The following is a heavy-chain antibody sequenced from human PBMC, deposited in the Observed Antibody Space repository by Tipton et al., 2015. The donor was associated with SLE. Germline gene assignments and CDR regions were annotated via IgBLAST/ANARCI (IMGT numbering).Heavy chain of an antibody. CDR3: AKDGEYDFWSGYLYYFDY. V-gene: IGHV3-23*01. J-gene: IGHJ4*02. Sequence: GSLRLSCAASGFTFSSYAMSWVRQAPGKGLEWVSAISGSGGSTYYADSVKGRFTISRDNSKNTLYLQMNSLRAEDTAVYYCAKDGEYDFWSGYLYYFDYWGQGTLVTVSS. D-gene: IGHD3-3*01. CDR2: ISGSGGST. CDR1: GFTFSSYA.